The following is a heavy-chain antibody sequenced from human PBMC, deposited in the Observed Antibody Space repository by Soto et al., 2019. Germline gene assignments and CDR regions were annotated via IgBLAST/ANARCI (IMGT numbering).Heavy chain of an antibody. CDR3: ARGYSSNWFRPDY. CDR2: VYDGGST. V-gene: IGHV4-59*01. CDR1: GGSINSYY. D-gene: IGHD6-13*01. J-gene: IGHJ4*02. Sequence: PSETLSLTCTVSGGSINSYYWSWIRQPPGKGLEWIAYVYDGGSTNYNPSLRSRLTMSVDTSKNQFSLNLNSVTAADTAVYFCARGYSSNWFRPDYWGQGIPVTVSS.